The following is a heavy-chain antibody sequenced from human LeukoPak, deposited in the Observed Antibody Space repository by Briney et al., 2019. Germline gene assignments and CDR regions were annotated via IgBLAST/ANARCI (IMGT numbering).Heavy chain of an antibody. V-gene: IGHV4-39*01. J-gene: IGHJ5*02. CDR2: IYKTGST. CDR1: GGSSSSSSHY. D-gene: IGHD2-21*01. CDR3: ARHEHGDHGGPNWFDP. Sequence: SETLSLTCTASGGSSSSSSHYWGWIRQPPGKGLEWIASIYKTGSTFYNPSRKSRVSISVDTSKNQFSLNLRSVTAADTAVYYCARHEHGDHGGPNWFDPWGQGTLVTVSS.